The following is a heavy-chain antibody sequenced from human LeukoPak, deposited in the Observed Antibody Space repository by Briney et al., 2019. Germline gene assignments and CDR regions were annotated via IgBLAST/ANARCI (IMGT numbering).Heavy chain of an antibody. V-gene: IGHV3-53*01. CDR3: ARVNYDILTGYYPYYYYYYMDV. CDR1: GFTVSSNY. CDR2: IYSGGST. D-gene: IGHD3-9*01. J-gene: IGHJ6*03. Sequence: GGSLRLSRAASGFTVSSNYMSWVRQAPGKGLEWVSVIYSGGSTYYADSVKGRFTISRDNSKNTLYLQMNSLRAEDTAVYYCARVNYDILTGYYPYYYYYYMDVWGKGTTVTISS.